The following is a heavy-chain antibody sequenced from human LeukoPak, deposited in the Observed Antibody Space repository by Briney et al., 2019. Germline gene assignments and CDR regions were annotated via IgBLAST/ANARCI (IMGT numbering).Heavy chain of an antibody. V-gene: IGHV3-7*01. J-gene: IGHJ4*02. D-gene: IGHD2-2*01. CDR1: GFNFRAYW. CDR2: IHQHGSKE. CDR3: VKNGGAYCSSTSCYYFDY. Sequence: GGSLRLSCTTSGFNFRAYWMGWVRRAPGKGLEWLANIHQHGSKENYVDSVKGRFTISRDNAKNSVFLQMNSLRAEDTAVYHCVKNGGAYCSSTSCYYFDYWGQGTLVTVSS.